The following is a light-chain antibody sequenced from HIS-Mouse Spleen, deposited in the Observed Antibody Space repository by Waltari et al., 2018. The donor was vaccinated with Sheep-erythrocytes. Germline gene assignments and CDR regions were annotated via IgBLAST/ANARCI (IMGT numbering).Light chain of an antibody. CDR1: SSHVGSYNY. Sequence: QSALTQPASVSGSPGQSITISCTGTSSHVGSYNYVSWYQQHPGKAPKLMIYDVSKRPSGVPDRFSGSKSGNTASLTISGLQAEDEADYYCCSYAGSYTFVVFGGGTKLTVL. V-gene: IGLV2-11*01. J-gene: IGLJ2*01. CDR2: DVS. CDR3: CSYAGSYTFVV.